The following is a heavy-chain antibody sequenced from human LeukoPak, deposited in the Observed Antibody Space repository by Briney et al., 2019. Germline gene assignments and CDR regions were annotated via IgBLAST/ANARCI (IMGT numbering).Heavy chain of an antibody. CDR3: ARRQQDSIAAAFLPAYYYGMDV. D-gene: IGHD6-13*01. CDR2: IVRSGDTT. Sequence: GGSLRLSCAASGFAFSTFAMTWVRQAPGKGLEWVSTIVRSGDTTYYTDSVKGRFTVSRDNSKNTLYLQMNSPRAEDTAVYYCARRQQDSIAAAFLPAYYYGMDVWGQGTTVTVSS. CDR1: GFAFSTFA. J-gene: IGHJ6*02. V-gene: IGHV3-23*01.